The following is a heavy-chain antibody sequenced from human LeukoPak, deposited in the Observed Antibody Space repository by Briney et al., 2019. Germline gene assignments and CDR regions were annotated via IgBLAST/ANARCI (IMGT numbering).Heavy chain of an antibody. CDR2: IYYSGSI. D-gene: IGHD4-17*01. CDR1: GGSVTTYH. Sequence: SETLSLTCTVSGGSVTTYHWSWIRHPPGKGLEWIGYIYYSGSINYNPSLNSRVTISLDTSKNEFSLKLRSVTAADTAVYYCARYPGASGDSYYFDYWGQGTRVTVSS. V-gene: IGHV4-59*02. CDR3: ARYPGASGDSYYFDY. J-gene: IGHJ4*02.